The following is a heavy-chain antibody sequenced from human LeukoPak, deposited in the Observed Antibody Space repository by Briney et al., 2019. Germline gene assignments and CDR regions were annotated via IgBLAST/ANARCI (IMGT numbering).Heavy chain of an antibody. CDR1: GGSISSYY. CDR2: IYTSGST. D-gene: IGHD3-16*02. J-gene: IGHJ4*02. V-gene: IGHV4-4*07. Sequence: SETLSLTCTVSGGSISSYYWSWIRQPAGKGLEWIGRIYTSGSTNYNPSLKSRVTMSVDTSKNQFSLKPSSVTAADTAVYYCAREGLRLRLGELSPWGQGTLVTVSS. CDR3: AREGLRLRLGELSP.